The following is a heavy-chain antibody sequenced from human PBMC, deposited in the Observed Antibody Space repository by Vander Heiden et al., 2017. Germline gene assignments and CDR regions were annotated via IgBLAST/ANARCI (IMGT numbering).Heavy chain of an antibody. CDR2: ISYDGSNK. CDR1: GFTFSRYA. CDR3: ARELAYCGGDCYPGGAFDI. Sequence: QVQLVESGGGVVQPGRSLRLSCRASGFTFSRYAMHGGRQGPGKGLEWVAVISYDGSNKYYADSVKGRFTISRDNSKNTLYLQMNSLRAEDTAVYYCARELAYCGGDCYPGGAFDIWGQGTMVTVSS. V-gene: IGHV3-30*01. D-gene: IGHD2-21*02. J-gene: IGHJ3*02.